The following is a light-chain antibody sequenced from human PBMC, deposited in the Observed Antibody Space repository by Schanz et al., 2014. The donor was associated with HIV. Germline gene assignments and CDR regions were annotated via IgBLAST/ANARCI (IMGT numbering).Light chain of an antibody. Sequence: QSVLTQPPSVSGAPGQRVTISCTGSSSNIGAGYDVHWYQQLPGTAPKLLIYGNSNRPSGVPDRFSGSKSGTSASLAITGLQAEDEADYYCCSFAGADSLFVFGIGTKLTVL. V-gene: IGLV1-40*01. CDR2: GNS. CDR3: CSFAGADSLFV. CDR1: SSNIGAGYD. J-gene: IGLJ1*01.